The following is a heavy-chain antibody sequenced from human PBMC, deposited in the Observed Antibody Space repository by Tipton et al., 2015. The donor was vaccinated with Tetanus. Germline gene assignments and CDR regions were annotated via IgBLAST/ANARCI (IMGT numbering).Heavy chain of an antibody. D-gene: IGHD2-2*01. CDR1: GFTIEDYA. J-gene: IGHJ5*02. CDR2: VYYDGSAY. Sequence: QLVQSGGGLVQPGRSLRLSCAASGFTIEDYAMHWVRQAPGKGLEWIASVYYDGSAYTNPSLKSRIAISIDTSGSQFSLKVHSVTAADTAFYYCTRHVVEAVPRWFDPWGQGTLVTVSS. CDR3: TRHVVEAVPRWFDP. V-gene: IGHV4-30-2*03.